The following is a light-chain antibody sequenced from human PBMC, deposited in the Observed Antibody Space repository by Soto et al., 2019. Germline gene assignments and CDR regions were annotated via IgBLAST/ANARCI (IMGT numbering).Light chain of an antibody. CDR3: QQYDDLPS. CDR2: DAS. CDR1: QDITNY. Sequence: DIQMTQSPSSLSASVGDRVTITCQASQDITNYLNWYQQKPGKAPKLLIYDASNLQTGVPSRFSGGGSGTHFTFTISSLQPEDIATYFCQQYDDLPSFAGGTKVEIK. J-gene: IGKJ4*01. V-gene: IGKV1-33*01.